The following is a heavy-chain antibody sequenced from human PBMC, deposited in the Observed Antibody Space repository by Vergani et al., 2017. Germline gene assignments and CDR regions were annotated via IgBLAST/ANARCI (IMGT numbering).Heavy chain of an antibody. CDR1: GFIFSDHY. Sequence: VQVVESGGGLVQPGGSLRLSCAASGFIFSDHYMDWVRQAPGKGLEWVAVISYDGSNKYYADSVKGRFTISRDNSKNTLYLQMNSLRAEYTAVYYCARDVVDILTDARYFDYWGQGTLVTVSS. CDR2: ISYDGSNK. D-gene: IGHD3-9*01. CDR3: ARDVVDILTDARYFDY. J-gene: IGHJ4*02. V-gene: IGHV3-30-3*01.